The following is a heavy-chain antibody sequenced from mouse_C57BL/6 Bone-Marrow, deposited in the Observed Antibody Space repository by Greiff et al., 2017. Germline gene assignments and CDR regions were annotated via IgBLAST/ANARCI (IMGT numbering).Heavy chain of an antibody. CDR3: ARLGGRAAY. CDR1: GYTFTSYG. D-gene: IGHD3-3*01. J-gene: IGHJ3*01. Sequence: QVQLKESGAELARPGASVKLSCKASGYTFTSYGISWVKQRTGQGLEWIGEIYPRSGNTYYNEKFKGKATLTADKSSSTAYMELRSLTSEDSAVYFCARLGGRAAYWGQGTLVTVSA. V-gene: IGHV1-81*01. CDR2: IYPRSGNT.